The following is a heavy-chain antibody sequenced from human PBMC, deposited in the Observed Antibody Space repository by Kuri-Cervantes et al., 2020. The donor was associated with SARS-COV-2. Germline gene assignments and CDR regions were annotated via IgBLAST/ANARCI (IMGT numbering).Heavy chain of an antibody. J-gene: IGHJ4*02. Sequence: SETLSLTCAVNGGSFSGYYWSWIRQPPGKGLEWIGEINHSGSSNYNPSLRSRLTISVDTSKNQFSLKLNSVTAADTAVYYCARVVSSGWQDWGQGTLVTVSS. CDR2: INHSGSS. CDR3: ARVVSSGWQD. D-gene: IGHD6-19*01. CDR1: GGSFSGYY. V-gene: IGHV4-34*01.